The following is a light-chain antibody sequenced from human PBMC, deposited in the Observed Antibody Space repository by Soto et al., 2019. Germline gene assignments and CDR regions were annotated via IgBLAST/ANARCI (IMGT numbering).Light chain of an antibody. CDR1: QSVLYNSNNNNY. Sequence: DIVMTQSPDSLAVSLGERATINCKSIQSVLYNSNNNNYLAWYQQKPGQPPKLLIYWASTRESGVPDRFSGSGSGTDFTLTISNLQAEDVAVYYCQQYYTSPVTFGGGTKVEIK. CDR3: QQYYTSPVT. V-gene: IGKV4-1*01. J-gene: IGKJ4*01. CDR2: WAS.